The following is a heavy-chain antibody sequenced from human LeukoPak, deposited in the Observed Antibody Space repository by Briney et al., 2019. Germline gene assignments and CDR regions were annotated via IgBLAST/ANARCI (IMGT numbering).Heavy chain of an antibody. Sequence: GGSLRLSCAVSGFTFSHYAMSWVRQAPGTGLEWVGSLTDSGDAAYYADSVKGRLTISRDNSKNTLYLQMNSLRAEDTAVYYCARVSGYDSRAHFDYWGQGTLVTVSS. D-gene: IGHD5-12*01. CDR2: LTDSGDAA. J-gene: IGHJ4*02. CDR3: ARVSGYDSRAHFDY. CDR1: GFTFSHYA. V-gene: IGHV3-23*01.